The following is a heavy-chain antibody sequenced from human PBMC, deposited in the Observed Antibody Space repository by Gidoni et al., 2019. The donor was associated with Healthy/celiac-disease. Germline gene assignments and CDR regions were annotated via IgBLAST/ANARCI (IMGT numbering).Heavy chain of an antibody. V-gene: IGHV7-4-1*02. CDR1: GYTFTSYA. D-gene: IGHD2-15*01. Sequence: QVQLVQSGSELKTPGASVKVSCKASGYTFTSYAMNWVRQAPGQGLEWMGWINPNTGNPTYAQGFTGRFVFSLDTSVSTAYLQISSLKAEDTAVYYCARGYCSGGSCYSDFDYWGQGTLVTVSS. CDR3: ARGYCSGGSCYSDFDY. CDR2: INPNTGNP. J-gene: IGHJ4*02.